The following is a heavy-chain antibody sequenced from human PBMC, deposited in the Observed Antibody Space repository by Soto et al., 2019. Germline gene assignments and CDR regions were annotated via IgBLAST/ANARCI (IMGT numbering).Heavy chain of an antibody. CDR1: GFTFSSYA. J-gene: IGHJ4*02. Sequence: EVQLLESGGGLVQPGGSLRLSCVASGFTFSSYAMTWVRQAPGKGLQWVSSISGGGGTTYFADSVKGRFAISRDNSRNTLYLEMHSLRAEDTALYYCAKHMGPTGTAFDYWVQGSLVTVSS. CDR3: AKHMGPTGTAFDY. V-gene: IGHV3-23*01. CDR2: ISGGGGTT. D-gene: IGHD1-1*01.